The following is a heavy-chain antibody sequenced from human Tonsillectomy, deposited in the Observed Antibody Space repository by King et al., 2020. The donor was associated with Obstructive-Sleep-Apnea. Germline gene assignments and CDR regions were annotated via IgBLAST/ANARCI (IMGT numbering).Heavy chain of an antibody. Sequence: QLQESGPGLVKPSETLSLTCTVSGGSISSYYWSWIRQAPWKGLEWIGYIYFRGSTNHNPSLKRRVTISVDTSKNQFSLKLSSVTAADTAVYYCARVPCSSTSCYSMDVWGQGTTVTVSS. CDR2: IYFRGST. J-gene: IGHJ6*02. V-gene: IGHV4-59*01. CDR3: ARVPCSSTSCYSMDV. CDR1: GGSISSYY. D-gene: IGHD2-2*02.